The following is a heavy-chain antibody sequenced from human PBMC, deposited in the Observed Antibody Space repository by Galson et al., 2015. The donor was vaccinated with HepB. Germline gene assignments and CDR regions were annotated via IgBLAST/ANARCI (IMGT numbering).Heavy chain of an antibody. Sequence: SVKVSCKASGYTFTGYYMHWVRQAPGQGLEWMGRINPNSGGTNYAQKFQGRVTMTRDTSISTAYMELSRLRSDDTAVYYCARGGAYCSSTSCYNWFDPWGQGTLVTVSS. V-gene: IGHV1-2*06. CDR2: INPNSGGT. CDR3: ARGGAYCSSTSCYNWFDP. J-gene: IGHJ5*02. D-gene: IGHD2-2*01. CDR1: GYTFTGYY.